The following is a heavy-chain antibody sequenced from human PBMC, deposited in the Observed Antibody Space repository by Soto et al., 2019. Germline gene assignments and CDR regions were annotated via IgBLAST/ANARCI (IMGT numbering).Heavy chain of an antibody. CDR3: ATGSFTSTGGRLGYHSNAMDV. CDR1: GGTFSSHS. Sequence: GASVKVSCKSSGGTFSSHSINWLRQAPGQGLEWVGGIIPIFGPANFAKNFQGRVTITADESTTTASMELSSLPSEDTAVYYCATGSFTSTGGRLGYHSNAMDVWGQGTTVTVSS. D-gene: IGHD5-12*01. J-gene: IGHJ6*02. V-gene: IGHV1-69*13. CDR2: IIPIFGPA.